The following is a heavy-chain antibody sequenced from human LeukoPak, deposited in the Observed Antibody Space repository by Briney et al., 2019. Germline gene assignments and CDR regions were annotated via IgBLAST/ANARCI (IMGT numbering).Heavy chain of an antibody. Sequence: GGSLRLSCAASGFTFSTYSMTWVRQAPGKGLQWVSAITGSGGSTYYADSVKGRFTISRDNSKNTLYLQMNSLRDEDTAVYHCAKYRMATTPYFDYWGQGTLVTVSS. D-gene: IGHD2-15*01. J-gene: IGHJ4*02. CDR1: GFTFSTYS. CDR3: AKYRMATTPYFDY. CDR2: ITGSGGST. V-gene: IGHV3-23*01.